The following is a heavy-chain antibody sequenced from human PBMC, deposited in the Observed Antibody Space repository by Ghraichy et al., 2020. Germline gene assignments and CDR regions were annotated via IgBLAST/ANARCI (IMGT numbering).Heavy chain of an antibody. CDR1: GYTFTSYY. D-gene: IGHD3-16*01. V-gene: IGHV1-46*01. CDR3: ARDGGGKFDP. Sequence: ASVKVSCKASGYTFTSYYIHWVRQAPGQGLEWMGIFNPGGGSTSYAQYAQSFQGRVTMTGDTSTSTVYMELSSLRSEDSAVYYCARDGGGKFDPWGQGTLVTVSS. J-gene: IGHJ5*02. CDR2: FNPGGGST.